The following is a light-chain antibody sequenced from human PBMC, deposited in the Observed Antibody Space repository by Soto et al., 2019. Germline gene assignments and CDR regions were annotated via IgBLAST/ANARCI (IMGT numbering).Light chain of an antibody. J-gene: IGKJ2*01. V-gene: IGKV3-20*01. CDR2: AAS. CDR3: QQYGSSPPYT. Sequence: EIVLTQSPGTLALSPGERATLSCRASRSFSSSYLAWYQQMPGQAPRLLIYAASSRATGIPDRFSGSGSGTDFTLTISRLEPEDSAVYYCQQYGSSPPYTFGQGTKLAIK. CDR1: RSFSSSY.